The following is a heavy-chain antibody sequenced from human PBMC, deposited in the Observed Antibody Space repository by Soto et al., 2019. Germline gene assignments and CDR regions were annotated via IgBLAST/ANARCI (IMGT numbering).Heavy chain of an antibody. D-gene: IGHD1-1*01. CDR2: MYHSGST. V-gene: IGHV4-30-2*05. CDR1: GGSISSGGYS. Sequence: PSETLSLTCAVSGGSISSGGYSWSWIRQPPGKGLEWIGYMYHSGSTYYNPSLKSRVTISVDTSKNQFSLKLSSVTAADTAVYFCARGVLYWGQGTLVTVSS. J-gene: IGHJ4*02. CDR3: ARGVLY.